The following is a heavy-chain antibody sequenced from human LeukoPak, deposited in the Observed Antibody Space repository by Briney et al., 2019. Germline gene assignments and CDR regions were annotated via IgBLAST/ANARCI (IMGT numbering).Heavy chain of an antibody. V-gene: IGHV3-7*01. CDR3: AKDRAMVRGVIGY. Sequence: GGSLRLSCAASTFTFSNYWMSWVRQAPGKGLEWVANIKQDGSEKYYVDSVKGRFTISRDNAKTSLYLQMNSLRAEDTAVYYCAKDRAMVRGVIGYWGQGTLVTVSS. CDR2: IKQDGSEK. J-gene: IGHJ4*02. D-gene: IGHD3-10*01. CDR1: TFTFSNYW.